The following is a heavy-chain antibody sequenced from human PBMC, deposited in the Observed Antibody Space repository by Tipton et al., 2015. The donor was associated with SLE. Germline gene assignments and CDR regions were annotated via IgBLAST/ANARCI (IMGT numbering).Heavy chain of an antibody. Sequence: GLVKPSQTLSLTCAVYGESFNGYFWTWIRQPPGKGLEWIAEIIHSGVTNYNPSLRSRVTISVDMSKNQVSLKLSSVTAADTAVYYCARVEGYYGSGSYQGWFDPWGQGTLVTVSS. J-gene: IGHJ5*02. CDR1: GESFNGYF. CDR3: ARVEGYYGSGSYQGWFDP. V-gene: IGHV4-34*12. CDR2: IIHSGVT. D-gene: IGHD3-10*01.